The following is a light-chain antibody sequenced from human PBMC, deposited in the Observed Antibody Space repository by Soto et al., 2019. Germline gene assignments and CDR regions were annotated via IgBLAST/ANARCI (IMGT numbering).Light chain of an antibody. CDR2: GAS. V-gene: IGKV3-20*01. Sequence: EIVLTQSPGTLSLSPGERATLSCRASQSVSSSFLAWYQQKPGQAPSLLIYGASSRATGIPDRFSGSGSGTDFTLTISRLGPEDLAVYYCQHYGSSFTFGPGTKVDIK. CDR1: QSVSSSF. J-gene: IGKJ3*01. CDR3: QHYGSSFT.